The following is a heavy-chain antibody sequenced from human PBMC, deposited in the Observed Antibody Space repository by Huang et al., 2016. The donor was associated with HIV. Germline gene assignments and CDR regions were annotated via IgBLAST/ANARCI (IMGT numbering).Heavy chain of an antibody. D-gene: IGHD2-8*02. CDR2: INTNTGNP. V-gene: IGHV7-4-1*02. CDR1: GYTFSNFG. J-gene: IGHJ4*01. Sequence: QVQLVQSGSELKKPGASVRISCKASGYTFSNFGLNWVRQAPGQGLEWMGWINTNTGNPTYFHGFTGRFVFSFDTSVSTAYLQISSLKAGDTAIYYCARATSNWWLQIDFWGRGSLVTVSS. CDR3: ARATSNWWLQIDF.